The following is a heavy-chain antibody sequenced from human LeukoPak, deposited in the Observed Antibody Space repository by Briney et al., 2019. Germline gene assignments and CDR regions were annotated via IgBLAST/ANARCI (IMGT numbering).Heavy chain of an antibody. CDR3: ARETDCYDSGGYYLQLFDP. J-gene: IGHJ5*02. Sequence: PSETLSLTCTVSGGSITSGGYYWSWLRQHPGKGLEWLGYIYYSGSTSYNPSLKSRVTISLDTSKNQFSLKLSSVTAADTAVYYCARETDCYDSGGYYLQLFDPWGQGALVRVSS. CDR1: GGSITSGGYY. CDR2: IYYSGST. V-gene: IGHV4-31*03. D-gene: IGHD3-22*01.